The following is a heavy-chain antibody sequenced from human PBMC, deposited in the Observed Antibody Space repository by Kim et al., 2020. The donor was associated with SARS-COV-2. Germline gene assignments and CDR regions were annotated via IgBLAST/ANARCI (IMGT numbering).Heavy chain of an antibody. V-gene: IGHV3-33*01. CDR3: ATIAVAGSYFDY. D-gene: IGHD6-19*01. Sequence: KYDGDSVKGRFTISRDNSKNTVYLQLNSLRGEDTAVYFCATIAVAGSYFDYWGQGTLVTVSS. J-gene: IGHJ4*02. CDR2: K.